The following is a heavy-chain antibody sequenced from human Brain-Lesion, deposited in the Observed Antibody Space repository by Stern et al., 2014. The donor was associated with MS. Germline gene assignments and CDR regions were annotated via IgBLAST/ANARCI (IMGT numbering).Heavy chain of an antibody. D-gene: IGHD2-2*01. J-gene: IGHJ6*02. CDR2: ISVGTDYI. CDR3: ARVDCSGTNCFYYYYGMDV. V-gene: IGHV3-21*01. CDR1: GFPFNSYS. Sequence: EVQLVESGGGLVKPGGSLRLPCEASGFPFNSYSMNWVRQAPGKGLEWVSSISVGTDYIYYADSVKGRFTISRDNAKNSLLLQMNTLRAEDTGVYYCARVDCSGTNCFYYYYGMDVWGQGTTVTVSS.